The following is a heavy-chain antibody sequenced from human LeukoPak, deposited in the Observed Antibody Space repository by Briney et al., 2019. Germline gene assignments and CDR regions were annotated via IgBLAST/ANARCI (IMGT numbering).Heavy chain of an antibody. V-gene: IGHV3-30*09. Sequence: GGSLRLSCAASGFTFRNYAMYWVRQAPGRGLEWAAVVTFDGNTTFYSDSVKGRFAISRDNSKNTLYLEMNSLRPEDTAVYYCARFRAATTRFDYWGQGTLVTVSS. J-gene: IGHJ4*02. CDR3: ARFRAATTRFDY. CDR2: VTFDGNTT. D-gene: IGHD1/OR15-1a*01. CDR1: GFTFRNYA.